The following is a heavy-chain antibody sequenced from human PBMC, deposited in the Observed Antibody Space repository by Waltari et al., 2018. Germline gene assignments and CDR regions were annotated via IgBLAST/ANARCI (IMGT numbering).Heavy chain of an antibody. CDR1: GGSISSYY. Sequence: QVQLQESGPGLVKPSETLSLTCTVSGGSISSYYWSWIRKPPGKGLEWIGYIYYSGSTNYNPSLKSRVTISVDTSKNQFSLKLSSVTAADTAVYYCARVYDSSGYYYLNDAFDIWGQGTMVTVSS. D-gene: IGHD3-22*01. J-gene: IGHJ3*02. CDR2: IYYSGST. CDR3: ARVYDSSGYYYLNDAFDI. V-gene: IGHV4-59*01.